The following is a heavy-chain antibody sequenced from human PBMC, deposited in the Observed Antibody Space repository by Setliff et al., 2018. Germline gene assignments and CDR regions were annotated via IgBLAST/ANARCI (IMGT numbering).Heavy chain of an antibody. CDR3: ARMSGFQYMDV. D-gene: IGHD3-3*01. CDR1: GDSISSRRSY. V-gene: IGHV4-61*09. Sequence: PSETLSLTCTVSGDSISSRRSYWGWFRRPAGKGLEWIGQIYTSWSTNYNPSLKSRVTISLDTSKNQFSLSLSSVTAADTAVYYCARMSGFQYMDVWGKGTTVTVSS. CDR2: IYTSWST. J-gene: IGHJ6*03.